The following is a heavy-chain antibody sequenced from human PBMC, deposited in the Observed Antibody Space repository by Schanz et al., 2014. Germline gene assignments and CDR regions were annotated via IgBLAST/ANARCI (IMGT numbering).Heavy chain of an antibody. D-gene: IGHD2-15*01. J-gene: IGHJ5*02. V-gene: IGHV4-39*02. CDR1: GGSISSSGYY. CDR2: LYYSGST. Sequence: QLQLQESGPGLVKPSETLSLTCTVSGGSISSSGYYWGWIRQPPGNGLEWIGSLYYSGSTYYNPSQKCRFPIPVDTPKTHPSPTVTSVSATDTTVYYCARLPGLYCSGGACYRGSWGQGTLVTVSS. CDR3: ARLPGLYCSGGACYRGS.